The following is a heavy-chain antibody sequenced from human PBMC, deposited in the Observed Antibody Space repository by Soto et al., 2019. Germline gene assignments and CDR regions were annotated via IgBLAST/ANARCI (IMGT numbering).Heavy chain of an antibody. CDR3: ALREHLASIDY. CDR1: GFSLSTSGVG. J-gene: IGHJ4*02. D-gene: IGHD1-26*01. V-gene: IGHV2-5*02. CDR2: IYWDDDK. Sequence: QITLKESGPTLVKPTQTLTLTCTFSGFSLSTSGVGVGWIRQPPGKALEWLALIYWDDDKRYSPSLKSRLPITKNHSKTQVVLTMTNMDPVDTATYYCALREHLASIDYWGQGTLVPVSS.